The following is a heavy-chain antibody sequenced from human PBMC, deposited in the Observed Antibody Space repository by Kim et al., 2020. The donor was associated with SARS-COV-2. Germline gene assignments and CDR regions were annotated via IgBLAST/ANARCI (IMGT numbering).Heavy chain of an antibody. Sequence: YYPDSVKGRFTISRDGSNNTLYLQMNRLRAEDTAVYYCAKESEGSGSYVDFWGQGILVTVSS. V-gene: IGHV3-30*14. D-gene: IGHD3-10*01. J-gene: IGHJ4*02. CDR3: AKESEGSGSYVDF.